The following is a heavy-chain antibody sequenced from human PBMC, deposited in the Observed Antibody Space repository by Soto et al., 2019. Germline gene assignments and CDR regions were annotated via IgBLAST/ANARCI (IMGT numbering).Heavy chain of an antibody. CDR3: ARDGDQLLLYPDL. CDR1: GGSISSGDYY. CDR2: IYYSGST. D-gene: IGHD2-2*02. V-gene: IGHV4-30-4*01. J-gene: IGHJ5*02. Sequence: SETLSLTCTVSGGSISSGDYYWSWIRQPPGKGLEWIGYIYYSGSTYYNPSLKSRVTISVDTSKNQFSLKLSSVTAADTAVYYCARDGDQLLLYPDLWGQGTLVTVSS.